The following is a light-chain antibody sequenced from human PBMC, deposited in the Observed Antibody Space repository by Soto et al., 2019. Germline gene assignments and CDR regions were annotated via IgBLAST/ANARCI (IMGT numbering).Light chain of an antibody. CDR3: CSYAGSSLYV. CDR1: SSDVGSYNL. J-gene: IGLJ1*01. V-gene: IGLV2-23*01. CDR2: EGS. Sequence: QSALTQPASVSGSPGQSITISCTGTSSDVGSYNLVSWYQHHPGKAPKLMIYEGSKRPSGVSNRFSGSKSGNTASLTISGIQAEDEADYYCCSYAGSSLYVFGTGTKVTVL.